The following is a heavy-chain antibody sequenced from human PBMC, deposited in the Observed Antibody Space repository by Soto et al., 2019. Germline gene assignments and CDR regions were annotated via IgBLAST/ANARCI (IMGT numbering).Heavy chain of an antibody. CDR3: ARALYSGYDNHWFDP. V-gene: IGHV4-31*03. CDR2: IYYSGST. Sequence: SETLSLTCTVSGGSISSGGYYWSWIRQHPGKGLEWIGYIYYSGSTYYNPSLKSRVTISVDTSKNQFSLKLSSVTAADTAVYYCARALYSGYDNHWFDPWGQGTLVTVSS. D-gene: IGHD5-12*01. J-gene: IGHJ5*02. CDR1: GGSISSGGYY.